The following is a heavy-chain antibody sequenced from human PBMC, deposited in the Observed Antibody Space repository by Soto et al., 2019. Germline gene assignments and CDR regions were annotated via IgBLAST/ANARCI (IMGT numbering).Heavy chain of an antibody. CDR2: ISYDGSNK. D-gene: IGHD1-26*01. V-gene: IGHV3-30*03. CDR3: ARYSGKYQGPIDY. J-gene: IGHJ4*02. CDR1: GFTFSHYG. Sequence: QVQLVESGGGVVQPGRSLRLSCAASGFTFSHYGIHLVRQAPGKGLEWVAVISYDGSNKHYADSVKGRFTVSRDNSKNTLYLQMNSLRAEATAGYFCARYSGKYQGPIDYWGQGTLVTVSS.